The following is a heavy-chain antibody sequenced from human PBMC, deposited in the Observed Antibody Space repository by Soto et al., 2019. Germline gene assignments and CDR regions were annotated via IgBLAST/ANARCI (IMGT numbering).Heavy chain of an antibody. CDR3: ARIFSTGVSGRGYFDY. CDR1: GDSIRTSGLY. V-gene: IGHV4-39*01. J-gene: IGHJ4*02. D-gene: IGHD1-1*01. CDR2: LSYSEST. Sequence: SETLSLTCTVTGDSIRTSGLYWGWLRQPPGKGLEYIGSLSYSESTYYNPSLESRVTISADTSKNQFSLKLTSVTAADTAVYICARIFSTGVSGRGYFDYRGQGTLVTVSS.